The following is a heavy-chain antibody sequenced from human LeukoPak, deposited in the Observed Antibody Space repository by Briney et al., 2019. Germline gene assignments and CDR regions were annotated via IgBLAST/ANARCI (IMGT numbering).Heavy chain of an antibody. CDR3: ASTHDYGDQYFQH. V-gene: IGHV3-30*03. CDR2: ISYDGSNK. J-gene: IGHJ1*01. Sequence: GGSLRLSCAASGFTFSSYGMHWVRQAPGKGLEWVAVISYDGSNKYYADSVKGRFTISRDNSKNTLYLQMNSLRAEDTAVYYCASTHDYGDQYFQHWGQGTLVTVSS. CDR1: GFTFSSYG. D-gene: IGHD4-17*01.